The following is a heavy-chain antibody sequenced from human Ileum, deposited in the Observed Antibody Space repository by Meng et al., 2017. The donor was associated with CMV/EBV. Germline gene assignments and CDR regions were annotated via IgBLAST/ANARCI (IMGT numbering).Heavy chain of an antibody. J-gene: IGHJ4*02. CDR1: GFTFSSYA. CDR2: ISYDGSNK. CDR3: ARDGAALWFVLYYFDY. D-gene: IGHD3-10*01. V-gene: IGHV3-30-3*01. Sequence: GESLKISCAASGFTFSSYAMHWVRQAPGKGLEWVAVISYDGSNKYYADSVKCRFTISRDNSKNSLYLQMNSLRAEDTAVYYCARDGAALWFVLYYFDYWGQGTLVTVSS.